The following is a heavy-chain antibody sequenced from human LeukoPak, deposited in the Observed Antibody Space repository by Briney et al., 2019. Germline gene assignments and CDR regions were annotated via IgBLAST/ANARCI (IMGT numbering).Heavy chain of an antibody. CDR3: AIRGSPMVRNY. D-gene: IGHD3-10*01. CDR2: ISSSSSYI. J-gene: IGHJ4*02. CDR1: GFIFSSYT. V-gene: IGHV3-21*01. Sequence: GGSLRLSCVASGFIFSSYTLNWVRQAPGKGLEWVSSISSSSSYIYYADSVKGRFTISIDNAKNSLYLQMNSLRAEDTAVYYCAIRGSPMVRNYWGQGTLVTVSS.